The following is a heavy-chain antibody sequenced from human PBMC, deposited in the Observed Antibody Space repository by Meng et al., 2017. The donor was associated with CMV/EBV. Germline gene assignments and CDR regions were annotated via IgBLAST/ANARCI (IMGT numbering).Heavy chain of an antibody. J-gene: IGHJ6*02. D-gene: IGHD6-13*01. V-gene: IGHV3-21*01. CDR2: ISSSSSYI. CDR3: ARYLSIAAQFPREGMDV. Sequence: GESLKISSAASGFTFSSYSMNWVRQAPGKGLEWVSSISSSSSYIYYADSVKGRFTISRDNAKNSLYLQMNSLRAEDTAVYYCARYLSIAAQFPREGMDVWGQGTTVTVSS. CDR1: GFTFSSYS.